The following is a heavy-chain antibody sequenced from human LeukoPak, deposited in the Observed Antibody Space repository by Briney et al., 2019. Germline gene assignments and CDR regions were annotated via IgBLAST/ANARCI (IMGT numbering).Heavy chain of an antibody. CDR2: IYHSGST. Sequence: KPSEALSLTCTVSGYSISSGYYWGWIRQPPGKGLEWIGSIYHSGSTYYNPSLKSRVTISVDTSKNQFSLKLSSVTAADTAVYYCASEGGDIVVVPAALGYWGQGTLVTVSS. J-gene: IGHJ4*02. D-gene: IGHD2-2*01. CDR1: GYSISSGYY. V-gene: IGHV4-38-2*02. CDR3: ASEGGDIVVVPAALGY.